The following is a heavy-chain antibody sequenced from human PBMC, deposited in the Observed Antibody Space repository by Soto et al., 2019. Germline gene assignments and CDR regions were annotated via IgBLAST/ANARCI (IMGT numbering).Heavy chain of an antibody. J-gene: IGHJ4*01. V-gene: IGHV3-30*18. D-gene: IGHD6-19*01. CDR3: AKEIAVAGDLDY. Sequence: PGGSLRLSCVASGFRFSSYGIHWVRQAPGKGLEWVVVISSDGKTTYYADSVKGRFTISRDNSRNTLYLQMDSLRPEDTAVYYCAKEIAVAGDLDYWGHGTLVTVSS. CDR1: GFRFSSYG. CDR2: ISSDGKTT.